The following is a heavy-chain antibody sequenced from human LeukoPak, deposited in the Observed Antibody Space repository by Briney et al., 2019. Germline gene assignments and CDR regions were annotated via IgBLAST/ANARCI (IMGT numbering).Heavy chain of an antibody. D-gene: IGHD7-27*01. Sequence: GRSLRLSGAASGLIFSSYWMSWVRQAPGKGLEWVANIKQDGSEKQYGDSVKGRFAISRDNAENSVYLQMNSLKAEDTAVYYCGRFTRSGDSVYWGQGTLVTVSS. J-gene: IGHJ4*02. CDR1: GLIFSSYW. CDR3: GRFTRSGDSVY. CDR2: IKQDGSEK. V-gene: IGHV3-7*04.